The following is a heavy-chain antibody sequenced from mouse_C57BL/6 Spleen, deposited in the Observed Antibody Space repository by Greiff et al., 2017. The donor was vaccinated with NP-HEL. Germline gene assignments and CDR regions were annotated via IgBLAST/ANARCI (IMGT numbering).Heavy chain of an antibody. J-gene: IGHJ3*01. D-gene: IGHD2-4*01. Sequence: QVQLQQSGAELVKPGASVKLSCKASGYTFTEYTIHWVKQRSGQGLEWIGWFYPGSGSIKYNEKFKDKATLTADKSSSTVYMELSRLTSEDSAVDFCARHEGGDDDAGTWFAYWGQGTLVTVSA. CDR3: ARHEGGDDDAGTWFAY. CDR2: FYPGSGSI. V-gene: IGHV1-62-2*01. CDR1: GYTFTEYT.